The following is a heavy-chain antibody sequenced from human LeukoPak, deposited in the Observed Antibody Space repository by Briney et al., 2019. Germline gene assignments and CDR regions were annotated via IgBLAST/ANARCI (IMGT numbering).Heavy chain of an antibody. V-gene: IGHV1-18*01. J-gene: IGHJ4*02. Sequence: ASVKVSCKASGYTFTSYGISWVRQAPGQGLEWMGWLSAYNGNTNYAQKLQGRVTMTTDNSTSTAYMELRSLRSDDTAVYYCARGLGYCSSTSCHTPFDYWGQGTLVTVSS. CDR2: LSAYNGNT. D-gene: IGHD2-2*02. CDR1: GYTFTSYG. CDR3: ARGLGYCSSTSCHTPFDY.